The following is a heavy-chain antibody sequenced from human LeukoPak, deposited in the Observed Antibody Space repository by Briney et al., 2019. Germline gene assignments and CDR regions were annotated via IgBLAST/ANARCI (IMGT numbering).Heavy chain of an antibody. Sequence: GGSLRLSCAASGFTFSSYSMNWVRQAPGKGLEWVSSISSSSSYIYYADSVKGRFTISRDNAKNSLYLQMNSLRAEDTAVYYCARCYDFWSGPAKFDYWGQGTLVTVSS. V-gene: IGHV3-21*01. CDR3: ARCYDFWSGPAKFDY. CDR2: ISSSSSYI. CDR1: GFTFSSYS. J-gene: IGHJ4*02. D-gene: IGHD3-3*01.